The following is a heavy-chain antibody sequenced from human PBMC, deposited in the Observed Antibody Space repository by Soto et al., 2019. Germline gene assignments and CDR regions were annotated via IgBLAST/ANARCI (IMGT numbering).Heavy chain of an antibody. J-gene: IGHJ4*02. CDR1: GGSLSDFY. CDR2: LHRGGTT. Sequence: QVQLHQWGAGLLKPSETLSLTCAVYGGSLSDFYWGWIRQPPGKRLEWIGELHRGGTTNYNPSLKSRVTIVVDTSTNQFSLTLTSVTAADSGIYFCARGRRIAFFPPSRSYYVFDYWGQGVLVTVSS. V-gene: IGHV4-34*01. D-gene: IGHD3-10*01. CDR3: ARGRRIAFFPPSRSYYVFDY.